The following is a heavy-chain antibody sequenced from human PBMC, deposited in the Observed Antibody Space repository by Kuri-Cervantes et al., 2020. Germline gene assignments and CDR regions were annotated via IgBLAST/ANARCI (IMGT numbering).Heavy chain of an antibody. J-gene: IGHJ4*02. D-gene: IGHD6-6*01. CDR2: ISSSGSTI. CDR1: GFTFSDYY. Sequence: GESLKISCAASGFTFSDYYMSWIRQAPGEGLEWVSYISSSGSTIYYADSVKGRFTISRDNAKNSLYLQMNSLRAEDTAVYYCARGIAARRGGIDYWGQGTLVTVSS. V-gene: IGHV3-11*04. CDR3: ARGIAARRGGIDY.